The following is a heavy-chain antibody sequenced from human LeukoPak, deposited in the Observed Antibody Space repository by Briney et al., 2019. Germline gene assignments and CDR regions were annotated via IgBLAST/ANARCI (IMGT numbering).Heavy chain of an antibody. J-gene: IGHJ6*02. CDR3: ASLDGYCSGGSCYSPDYYGMDV. CDR2: IIPIFCIA. D-gene: IGHD2-15*01. V-gene: IGHV1-69*04. Sequence: SVKVSCKASGGTFSSYAISWVRQAPGQGLEWMGRIIPIFCIANYAQKFQGRVTITADKSTSTAYMELSSLRSEDTAVYYCASLDGYCSGGSCYSPDYYGMDVWGQGTTVTVSS. CDR1: GGTFSSYA.